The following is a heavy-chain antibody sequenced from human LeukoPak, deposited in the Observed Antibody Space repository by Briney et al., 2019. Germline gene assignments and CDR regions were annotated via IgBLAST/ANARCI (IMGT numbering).Heavy chain of an antibody. J-gene: IGHJ4*02. CDR2: IKQDGSEK. CDR1: GFSFSTHW. D-gene: IGHD6-19*01. V-gene: IGHV3-7*05. Sequence: GGSLRLSCAASGFSFSTHWMSWVRQAPGKGLEWVANIKQDGSEKYYVYSVKGRFTISRDNAKNSPYLQMNSLRAEDTAVYYCASGGWYYFHYWGQGTLVPVSS. CDR3: ASGGWYYFHY.